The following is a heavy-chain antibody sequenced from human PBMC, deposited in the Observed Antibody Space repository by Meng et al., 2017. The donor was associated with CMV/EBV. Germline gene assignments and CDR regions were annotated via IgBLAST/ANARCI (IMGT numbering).Heavy chain of an antibody. Sequence: GGSLRLSCAASGFTFSSYGMHWVRQAPGKGLEWVAVIWYDGSNKYYADSVKGRFTISRDNAKNSLYLQMNSLRAEDTAVYYCARDRSGFDYWGQGTLVTVSS. CDR3: ARDRSGFDY. V-gene: IGHV3-33*01. CDR2: IWYDGSNK. CDR1: GFTFSSYG. D-gene: IGHD6-25*01. J-gene: IGHJ4*02.